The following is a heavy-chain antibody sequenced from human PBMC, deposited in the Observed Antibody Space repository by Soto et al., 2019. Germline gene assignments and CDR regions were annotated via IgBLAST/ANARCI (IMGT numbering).Heavy chain of an antibody. Sequence: QVHFMQSGPEVKKPGASVRVSCKASGYNIQSHAIHWVRQAPGQRLEWMGWINAGNGNTKYSENFEGRVTFTRDTVATTLYMELTSLTSEDTAVYFCGRDQSGIGWYVDWFDPWGQGTLVTVSS. CDR3: GRDQSGIGWYVDWFDP. CDR1: GYNIQSHA. D-gene: IGHD6-19*01. V-gene: IGHV1-3*01. J-gene: IGHJ5*02. CDR2: INAGNGNT.